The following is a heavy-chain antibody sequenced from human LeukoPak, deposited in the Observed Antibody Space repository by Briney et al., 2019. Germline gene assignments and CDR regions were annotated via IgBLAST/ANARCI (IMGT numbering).Heavy chain of an antibody. Sequence: SETLSLTCAVYGGSFSGYYWSWLRQPPGKGLEWVGEINHSGSTNYNPSFKSRVTISVDTTKTPFCLKLSSVTAADTAVYYCARGKYYYDSSGYPPYWGQGTLVTVSS. CDR3: ARGKYYYDSSGYPPY. CDR2: INHSGST. CDR1: GGSFSGYY. D-gene: IGHD3-22*01. V-gene: IGHV4-34*01. J-gene: IGHJ4*02.